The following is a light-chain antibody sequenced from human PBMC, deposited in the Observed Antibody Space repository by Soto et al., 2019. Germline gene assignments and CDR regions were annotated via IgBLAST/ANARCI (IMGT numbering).Light chain of an antibody. J-gene: IGKJ2*01. CDR1: QSISSW. CDR2: DAS. Sequence: DIQMTQSPSTLSASVGDRVTITCRASQSISSWLAWYQQKPGKAPKLLIYDASSLESGVPSRFSGSGSGTEFTLTISSLQPDDFATYYYQQYNSYLWAFGQGTKLEIK. V-gene: IGKV1-5*01. CDR3: QQYNSYLWA.